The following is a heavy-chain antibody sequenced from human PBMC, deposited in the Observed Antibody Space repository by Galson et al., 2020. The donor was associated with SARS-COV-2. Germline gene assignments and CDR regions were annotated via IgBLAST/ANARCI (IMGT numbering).Heavy chain of an antibody. CDR2: IRSKAYGGTT. CDR1: GFTFGDYA. CDR3: TRFEYYDILTGFGVDV. Sequence: GESLKISCTASGFTFGDYAMSWFRQAPGKGLEWVGFIRSKAYGGTTEYAASVKGRFTISRDDSKSIDYLQMNSLKTEDTAVYYCTRFEYYDILTGFGVDVWGQGTTVTVSS. D-gene: IGHD3-9*01. V-gene: IGHV3-49*03. J-gene: IGHJ6*02.